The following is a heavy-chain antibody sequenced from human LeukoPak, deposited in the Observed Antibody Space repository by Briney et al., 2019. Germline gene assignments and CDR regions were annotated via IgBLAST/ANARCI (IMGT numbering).Heavy chain of an antibody. CDR3: ARGPTPPAFDI. CDR2: INHSGGT. V-gene: IGHV4-34*01. J-gene: IGHJ3*02. Sequence: SETLSLTCAVYGGSFSGYYWSWIRQPPGKGLEWIGEINHSGGTNYNPSLKSRVTISVDTSKNQFSLKLSSVTAADTAVYYCARGPTPPAFDIWGQGTMVTVSS. CDR1: GGSFSGYY.